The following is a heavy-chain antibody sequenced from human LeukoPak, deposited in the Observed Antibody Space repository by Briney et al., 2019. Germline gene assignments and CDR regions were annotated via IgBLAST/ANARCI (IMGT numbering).Heavy chain of an antibody. J-gene: IGHJ6*03. D-gene: IGHD6-13*01. CDR2: ISAYNGNT. CDR3: ARDMVAAAAYYYYYYMDV. Sequence: APVKVSCKASGYTFTSYGISWVRQAPGQGLEWMGWISAYNGNTNYAQKLQGRVTMTTDTSTSTAYMELRSLRSDDTAVYYCARDMVAAAAYYYYYYMDVWGKGTTVTVSS. V-gene: IGHV1-18*01. CDR1: GYTFTSYG.